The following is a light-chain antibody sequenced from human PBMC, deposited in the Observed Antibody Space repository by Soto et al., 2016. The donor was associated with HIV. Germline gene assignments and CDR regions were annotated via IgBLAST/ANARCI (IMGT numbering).Light chain of an antibody. J-gene: IGKJ4*01. V-gene: IGKV1-17*01. Sequence: IQMTQSPSSLSASLGDRVTITCRASQGISSWLVWYQQKPGKAPKLLIYGASSLQSGVPSRFSGSGSGTEFTLTISSLQPEDFATYYCLHYSSYPLTFGGGTKVEI. CDR2: GAS. CDR3: LHYSSYPLT. CDR1: QGISSW.